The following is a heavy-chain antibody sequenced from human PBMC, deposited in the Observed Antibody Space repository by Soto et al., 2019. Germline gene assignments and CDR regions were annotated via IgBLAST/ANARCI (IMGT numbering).Heavy chain of an antibody. Sequence: GVSLRLSCAASGFTFSSYGMHWVRQAPGKGLEWVAVISYDGSNKYYADSVKGRFTISRDNSKNTLYLQMNSLRAEDTAVYYCAKDRSSGYYGPSGYWGQGTLVTVSS. V-gene: IGHV3-30*18. CDR3: AKDRSSGYYGPSGY. J-gene: IGHJ4*02. D-gene: IGHD3-22*01. CDR1: GFTFSSYG. CDR2: ISYDGSNK.